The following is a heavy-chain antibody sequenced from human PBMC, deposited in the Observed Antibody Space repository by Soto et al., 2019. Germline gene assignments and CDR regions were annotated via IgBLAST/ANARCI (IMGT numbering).Heavy chain of an antibody. D-gene: IGHD3-22*01. Sequence: QVQLVQSGAEVKKPGASVKVSCKASGYTFTTYAITWVRQAPGQGLEWMGWISNYNGNTNYAENLQGRVTMTTDTSTSTAYMELRSLRCDDTAIYYCARVHYESSGYYSEIFDYWGQGTLVTVSS. J-gene: IGHJ4*02. CDR3: ARVHYESSGYYSEIFDY. CDR1: GYTFTTYA. CDR2: ISNYNGNT. V-gene: IGHV1-18*01.